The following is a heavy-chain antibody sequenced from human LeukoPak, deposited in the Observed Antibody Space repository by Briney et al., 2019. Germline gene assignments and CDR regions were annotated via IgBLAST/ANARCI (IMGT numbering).Heavy chain of an antibody. CDR1: GFTFSSYS. Sequence: PGGSLRLSCAVSGFTFSSYSMNWVRQAPGKGLEWLSYISSSSSTIYYADSVKGRFTISRDNAKNSLYLQMNSLRAEDTAVYYCASGAEGYVFDPWGQGALVTVSS. J-gene: IGHJ5*02. CDR3: ASGAEGYVFDP. V-gene: IGHV3-48*01. CDR2: ISSSSSTI. D-gene: IGHD5-12*01.